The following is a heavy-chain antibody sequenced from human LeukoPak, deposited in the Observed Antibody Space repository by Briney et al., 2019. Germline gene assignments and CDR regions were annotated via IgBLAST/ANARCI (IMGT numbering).Heavy chain of an antibody. CDR3: ASGYSRSSNDY. CDR1: GFTFSSYG. J-gene: IGHJ4*01. CDR2: ISYDGSNK. D-gene: IGHD6-6*01. V-gene: IGHV3-30*03. Sequence: GRSLRLSCAASGFTFSSYGMHWVRQAPGKGLEWVAVISYDGSNKYYADSVKGRFTISRDNSKNTLYLQMNSLRAEDTAVYYCASGYSRSSNDYWGHGTLVTVSS.